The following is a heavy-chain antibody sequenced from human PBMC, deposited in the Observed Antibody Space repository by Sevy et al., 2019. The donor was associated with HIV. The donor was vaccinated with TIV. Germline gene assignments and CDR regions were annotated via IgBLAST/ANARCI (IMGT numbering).Heavy chain of an antibody. V-gene: IGHV3-23*01. CDR1: RFTFSSFA. Sequence: GGSLRLSCAASRFTFSSFAMTWVRQAPGKGLEWVSGISGSGDNTYYADSVKGRFTISRDNSKNTLCLQMNGLRAEDTAVYYCAKGITMMLLVLDAIDIWGQGTMVTVSS. CDR3: AKGITMMLLVLDAIDI. J-gene: IGHJ3*02. CDR2: ISGSGDNT. D-gene: IGHD3-22*01.